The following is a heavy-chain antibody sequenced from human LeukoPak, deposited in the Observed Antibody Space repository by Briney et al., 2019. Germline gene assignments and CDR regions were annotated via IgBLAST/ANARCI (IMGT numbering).Heavy chain of an antibody. Sequence: SETLSLTCTVSGGSISSYYWSWIRQPPGKGLEWIGYIYYSGSTNYNPSLKSRVTISVDTSKNQFSLKLSSVTAADTAVYYCAREAAAMGHFDYWGQGTLVTVS. D-gene: IGHD5-18*01. CDR2: IYYSGST. V-gene: IGHV4-59*01. CDR1: GGSISSYY. J-gene: IGHJ4*02. CDR3: AREAAAMGHFDY.